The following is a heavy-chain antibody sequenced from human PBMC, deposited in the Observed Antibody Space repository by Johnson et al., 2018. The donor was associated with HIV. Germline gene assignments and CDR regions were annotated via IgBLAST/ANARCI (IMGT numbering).Heavy chain of an antibody. V-gene: IGHV3-7*01. Sequence: VPLVESGGGLVQPGGSLRLSCSVSGFTFSSSWMSWVRQAPGQGLEWVANITQDGSEIYFVDSVTGRFTISRDNANSSLYLQMNSLRVEDTAVYYCARGQTAYSGYDVPLDIWGQGTMVTVSS. CDR3: ARGQTAYSGYDVPLDI. J-gene: IGHJ3*02. CDR1: GFTFSSSW. D-gene: IGHD5-12*01. CDR2: ITQDGSEI.